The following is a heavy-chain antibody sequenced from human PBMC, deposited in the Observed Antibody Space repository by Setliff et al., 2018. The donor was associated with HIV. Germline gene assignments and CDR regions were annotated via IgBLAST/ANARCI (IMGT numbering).Heavy chain of an antibody. CDR1: DGSTRTSSYY. D-gene: IGHD5-18*01. J-gene: IGHJ3*02. Sequence: SETLSLTCTVSDGSTRTSSYYWGWIRQAPGNGLEWIGRVYYSGSTYYNPSLKSRVTISVDTSKNQFSLKLTSVTATDTAVYYCAKRPWYGYPFHIWGQGTMVTVSS. CDR3: AKRPWYGYPFHI. CDR2: VYYSGST. V-gene: IGHV4-39*01.